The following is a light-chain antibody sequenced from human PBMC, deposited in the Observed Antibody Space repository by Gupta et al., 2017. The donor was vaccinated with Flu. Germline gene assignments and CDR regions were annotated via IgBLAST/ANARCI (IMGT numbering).Light chain of an antibody. V-gene: IGKV3-11*01. CDR1: QSVRSS. Sequence: RARQSVRSSLAWYQQKPGQSPMLLIYDSSYLAPSLPARFSGSVSGPDFPLTISSLEPADFSVSYCHHRPPWPHTFGGGPTVHIQ. J-gene: IGKJ4*01. CDR2: DSS. CDR3: HHRPPWPHT.